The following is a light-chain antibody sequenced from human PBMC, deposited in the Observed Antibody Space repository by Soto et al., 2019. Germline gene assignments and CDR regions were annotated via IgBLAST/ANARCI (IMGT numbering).Light chain of an antibody. CDR1: QSVDKS. CDR2: PAS. Sequence: QMTQSPSSLSASVGDRVNITCRASQSVDKSLNWYHQKPGRPPKLLIFPASTLQSGVPSRFSGSGSGTYFTLTINSLQPEDFGTYFCLQTFSTPPTFGQGTRLDIK. J-gene: IGKJ2*01. V-gene: IGKV1-39*01. CDR3: LQTFSTPPT.